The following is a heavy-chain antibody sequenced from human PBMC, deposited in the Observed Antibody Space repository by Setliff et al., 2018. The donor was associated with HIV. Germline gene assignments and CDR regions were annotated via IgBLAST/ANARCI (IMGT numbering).Heavy chain of an antibody. CDR1: GGSTSSGSYY. J-gene: IGHJ4*02. Sequence: PSETLSLSCTVSGGSTSSGSYYWTWIRQPAGKGLEWIGHIYTTGSTNYNPSLKSRVTIAIGASKKQFSLRLNSVTAADTAVYFCARGRGSYWGQGTLVTVSS. V-gene: IGHV4-61*09. CDR3: ARGRGSY. CDR2: IYTTGST. D-gene: IGHD1-26*01.